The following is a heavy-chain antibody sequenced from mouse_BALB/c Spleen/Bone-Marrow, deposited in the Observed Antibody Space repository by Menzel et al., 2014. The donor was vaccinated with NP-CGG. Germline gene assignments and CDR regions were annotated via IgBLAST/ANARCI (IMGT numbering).Heavy chain of an antibody. V-gene: IGHV1-20*02. Sequence: VQLQQPGPELVKPGATVKISCKASGYSFTGYFVNWVIQSHGKSLEWIGRINPYNGDSFYNQKFKGKATLTVDKSSSTAHMELRSLASEDSAVYYCARVTTDWYFDVWGAGTTATVSS. CDR2: INPYNGDS. D-gene: IGHD1-1*01. CDR1: GYSFTGYF. J-gene: IGHJ1*01. CDR3: ARVTTDWYFDV.